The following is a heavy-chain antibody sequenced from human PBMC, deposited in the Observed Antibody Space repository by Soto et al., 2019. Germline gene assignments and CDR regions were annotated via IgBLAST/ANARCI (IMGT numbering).Heavy chain of an antibody. CDR2: ISYDGSNK. J-gene: IGHJ4*02. V-gene: IGHV3-30*18. CDR3: AKEPPRYSGSYPDY. Sequence: GGSLRLSCAASGFTFSSYGMHWVRQAPGKGLEWVAVISYDGSNKYYADSVKGRFTISRDNSKNTLYLQMNSLRAEDTAVYYCAKEPPRYSGSYPDYWGQGTLVTVSS. D-gene: IGHD1-26*01. CDR1: GFTFSSYG.